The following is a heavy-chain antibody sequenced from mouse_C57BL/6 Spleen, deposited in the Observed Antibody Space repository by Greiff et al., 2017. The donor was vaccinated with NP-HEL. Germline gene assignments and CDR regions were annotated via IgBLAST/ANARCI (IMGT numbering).Heavy chain of an antibody. J-gene: IGHJ1*03. Sequence: QVQLQQPGAELVRPGSSVKLSCKASGYTFTSYWMHWVKQRPIQGLEWIGNIDPSDSETHYNQKFKDKATLTVDKSSSTAYMQLSSLTSEDSAVYYCATSTMVSYWYFDVWGTGTTVTVSS. CDR3: ATSTMVSYWYFDV. V-gene: IGHV1-52*01. D-gene: IGHD2-1*01. CDR2: IDPSDSET. CDR1: GYTFTSYW.